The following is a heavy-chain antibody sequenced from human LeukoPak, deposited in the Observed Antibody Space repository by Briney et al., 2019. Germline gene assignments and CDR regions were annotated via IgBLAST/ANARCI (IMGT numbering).Heavy chain of an antibody. J-gene: IGHJ6*02. D-gene: IGHD1-14*01. CDR1: GGSFSGYY. CDR3: TRSGLTGMRKYPRADYYYYGMDV. Sequence: KTSETLSLTCAVYGGSFSGYYWSWIRQPPGKGLEGIGEINHSGSTNYNPSLKGRVTISVDTSKNQFSLKLSSVTAADRAVYFCTRSGLTGMRKYPRADYYYYGMDVWGQGTAVTVSS. CDR2: INHSGST. V-gene: IGHV4-34*01.